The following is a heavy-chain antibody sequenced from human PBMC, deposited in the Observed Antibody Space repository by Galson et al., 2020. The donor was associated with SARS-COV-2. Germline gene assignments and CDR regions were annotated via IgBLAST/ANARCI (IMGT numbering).Heavy chain of an antibody. CDR3: AKAWAHYYDSSGYLVNC. D-gene: IGHD3-22*01. CDR2: ISYDGSNK. CDR1: GFTFSSYG. J-gene: IGHJ4*02. V-gene: IGHV3-30*18. Sequence: GESLKISCAASGFTFSSYGMHWVRQAPGKGLEWVAVISYDGSNKYYADSVKGRFTISRDNSKNTLYLQMNSLRAEDTAVYYCAKAWAHYYDSSGYLVNCWGQGTRVTVSS.